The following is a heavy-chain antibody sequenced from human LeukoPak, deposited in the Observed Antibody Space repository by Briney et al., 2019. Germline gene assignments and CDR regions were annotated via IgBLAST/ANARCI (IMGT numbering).Heavy chain of an antibody. V-gene: IGHV4-39*07. D-gene: IGHD3-3*02. CDR2: IYYSGST. J-gene: IGHJ5*02. CDR3: ARSRIVLAAPLSWFDP. Sequence: SETLSLTCTVSGGSISSSSYYWGWIRQPPGKGLEWIGSIYYSGSTYYNPSLKSRVTISVDTSKNQFSLKLSSVTAADTAVYYCARSRIVLAAPLSWFDPWGQGTLVTVSS. CDR1: GGSISSSSYY.